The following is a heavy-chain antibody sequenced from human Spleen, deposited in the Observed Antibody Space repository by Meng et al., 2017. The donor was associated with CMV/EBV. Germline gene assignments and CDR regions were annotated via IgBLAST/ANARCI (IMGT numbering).Heavy chain of an antibody. J-gene: IGHJ4*02. Sequence: SCAASGFTFSSYSMNWVRQAPGKGLEWVSSISSSSSYIYYADSVKGRFTISRDNAKNSLYLQMNSLRAEDTAVYYCARDHGELPFDYWGQGTLVTVSS. V-gene: IGHV3-21*01. D-gene: IGHD1-26*01. CDR1: GFTFSSYS. CDR3: ARDHGELPFDY. CDR2: ISSSSSYI.